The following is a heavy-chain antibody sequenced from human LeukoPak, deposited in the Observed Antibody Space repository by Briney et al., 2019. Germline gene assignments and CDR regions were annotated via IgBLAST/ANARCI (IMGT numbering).Heavy chain of an antibody. D-gene: IGHD6-19*01. J-gene: IGHJ5*01. CDR1: GFTFSSYG. CDR2: ISYDGSNK. V-gene: IGHV3-30*18. Sequence: GGSLRLSCAASGFTFSSYGMHWVSQAPGKGLVWVAVISYDGSNKYYADSVKGRFTISRDNSKNTLYLQMNSLRAEDTAVYYCAKDRASGWFVWWGQGTLVTVSS. CDR3: AKDRASGWFVW.